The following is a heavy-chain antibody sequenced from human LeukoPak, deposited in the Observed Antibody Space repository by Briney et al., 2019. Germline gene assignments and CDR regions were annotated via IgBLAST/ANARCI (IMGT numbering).Heavy chain of an antibody. CDR2: IWYDGSNK. V-gene: IGHV3-33*01. CDR1: GFTFSSYG. CDR3: ARDRTRDCSGGSCYRHYFDY. J-gene: IGHJ4*02. Sequence: GGSLRLSCAVSGFTFSSYGMHWVRQAPGKGLEWVAVIWYDGSNKYYADSVRGRFTISRDNSKNTLYPLMNSLRAEDSAVYYCARDRTRDCSGGSCYRHYFDYWGQGTLVSVSS. D-gene: IGHD2-15*01.